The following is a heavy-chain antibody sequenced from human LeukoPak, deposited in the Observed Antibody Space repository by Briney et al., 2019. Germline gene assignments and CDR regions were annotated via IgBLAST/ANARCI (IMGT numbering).Heavy chain of an antibody. V-gene: IGHV3-23*01. CDR1: GFTFSSYS. J-gene: IGHJ4*02. CDR2: ISGSGGST. CDR3: AKRSMDHFDY. D-gene: IGHD2/OR15-2a*01. Sequence: GGSLRLSCAASGFTFSSYSMNWVRQAPGKGLEWVSAISGSGGSTYYADSVKGRFTISRDNSKNTLYLQMNSLRAEDTAVYYCAKRSMDHFDYWGQGTLVTVSS.